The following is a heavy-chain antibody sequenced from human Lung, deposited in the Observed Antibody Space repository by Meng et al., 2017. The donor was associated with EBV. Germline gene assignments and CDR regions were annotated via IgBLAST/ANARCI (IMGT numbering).Heavy chain of an antibody. V-gene: IGHV4-30-2*01. Sequence: LQLQESASGLVKPSQTLSLTCAVSGGSISSGGYSWSWIRQPPGKGLEWIGYIYHSGSTYYNPSLKSRVTISVDRSKNQFSLKLSSVTAADTAVYYCARGITMVRGVPGHWFDPWGQGTLVTVSS. CDR2: IYHSGST. J-gene: IGHJ5*02. D-gene: IGHD3-10*01. CDR3: ARGITMVRGVPGHWFDP. CDR1: GGSISSGGYS.